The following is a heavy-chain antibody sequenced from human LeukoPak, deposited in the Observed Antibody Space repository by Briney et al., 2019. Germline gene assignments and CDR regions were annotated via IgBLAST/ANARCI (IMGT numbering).Heavy chain of an antibody. CDR2: ISSSSSTI. Sequence: PGGSLRLSCAASGFPFSSYSMNWVRQAPGKGLEWVSYISSSSSTIYYADSVKGRFTISRDNAKNSLYLQMNSLRAEDTAVYYCARSMQSLLWLGEPAPDAFDIWGQGTMVTVSS. CDR3: ARSMQSLLWLGEPAPDAFDI. CDR1: GFPFSSYS. D-gene: IGHD3-10*01. V-gene: IGHV3-48*01. J-gene: IGHJ3*02.